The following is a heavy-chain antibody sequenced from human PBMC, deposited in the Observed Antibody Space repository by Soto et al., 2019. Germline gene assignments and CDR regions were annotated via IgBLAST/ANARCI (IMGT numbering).Heavy chain of an antibody. CDR3: ARDLTNGVTDY. J-gene: IGHJ4*02. V-gene: IGHV1-46*03. Sequence: GASVKVSCKASGYTFTSYYMHWVRQAPGQGLEWMGIINPSGGSTSYAQKFQGRVTMTRDTSTSTAYMELSSLRSEDTAVYYCARDLTNGVTDYWGQGTLVTVSS. CDR2: INPSGGST. D-gene: IGHD2-8*01. CDR1: GYTFTSYY.